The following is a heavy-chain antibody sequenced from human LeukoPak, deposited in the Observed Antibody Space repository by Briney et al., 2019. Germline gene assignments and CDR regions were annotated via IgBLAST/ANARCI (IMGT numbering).Heavy chain of an antibody. V-gene: IGHV3-73*01. Sequence: PGGSLRLSCAASGFTFSGSAMHWVRQAPGKGLEWVGRIRSKANSYATAYAASVKGRFTISRDDSKNTAYLQMNSLKTEDTAVYYCTRHLIVGASNWFDPWGQGTLVTVSS. CDR3: TRHLIVGASNWFDP. CDR2: IRSKANSYAT. CDR1: GFTFSGSA. D-gene: IGHD1-26*01. J-gene: IGHJ5*02.